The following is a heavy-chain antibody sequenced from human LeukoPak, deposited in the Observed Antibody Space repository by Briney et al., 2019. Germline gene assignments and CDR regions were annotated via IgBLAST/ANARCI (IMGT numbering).Heavy chain of an antibody. Sequence: SQTLSLTCAISGDSGSGNSTAYNWIRQSPSRGLEWLGRTYYRSKWYNDYAVSVKSRIIINPDTSKNQLSLQLKSVTPEDTAVYYCARGGQGDGYSADEAFDFWGQGTMVTVSS. CDR2: TYYRSKWYN. J-gene: IGHJ3*01. D-gene: IGHD5-24*01. CDR3: ARGGQGDGYSADEAFDF. V-gene: IGHV6-1*01. CDR1: GDSGSGNSTA.